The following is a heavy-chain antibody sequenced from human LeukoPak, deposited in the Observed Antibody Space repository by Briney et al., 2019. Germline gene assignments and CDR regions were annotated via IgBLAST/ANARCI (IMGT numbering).Heavy chain of an antibody. V-gene: IGHV4-59*01. Sequence: PSETLSLTCTVSGGSISSYYWSWIRQPPGKGLEWIGYIYYSGSTNYNPSLKSRVTISVDTSKNQFSLKLSSVTAADTAVYYCATCELPDYYYYMDVWGKGTTVTVSS. CDR1: GGSISSYY. CDR2: IYYSGST. J-gene: IGHJ6*03. D-gene: IGHD4/OR15-4a*01. CDR3: ATCELPDYYYYMDV.